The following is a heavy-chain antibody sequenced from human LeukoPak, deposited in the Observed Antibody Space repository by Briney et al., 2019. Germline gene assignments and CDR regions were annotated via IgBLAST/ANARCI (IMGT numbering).Heavy chain of an antibody. CDR1: GFIFSYYD. J-gene: IGHJ4*02. V-gene: IGHV3-23*01. Sequence: QPGGSLRLSCEASGFIFSYYDMSWVRQAPGKGLEWVSGILGSGDTTYYADSVKGRFTISRDNSKNILHLQMDRLRSDDTAIYFCASVSGSFSPGSDYWGRGTVVSVSS. CDR2: ILGSGDTT. D-gene: IGHD1-26*01. CDR3: ASVSGSFSPGSDY.